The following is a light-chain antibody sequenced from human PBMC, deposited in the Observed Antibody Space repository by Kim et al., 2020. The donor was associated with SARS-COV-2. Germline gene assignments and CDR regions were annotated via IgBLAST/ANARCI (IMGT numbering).Light chain of an antibody. CDR2: GAS. Sequence: SFTPGEIAILSCRASQSVTTRLAWYQQKPGQTPRLLIYGASTRATGIPARFSGSGSGTDFTLTIDSLQSEDVAIYYCQQYNDWWTFGPGTKVDIK. J-gene: IGKJ1*01. V-gene: IGKV3-15*01. CDR1: QSVTTR. CDR3: QQYNDWWT.